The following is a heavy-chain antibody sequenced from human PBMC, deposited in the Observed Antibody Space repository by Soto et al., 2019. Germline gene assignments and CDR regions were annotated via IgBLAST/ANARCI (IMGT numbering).Heavy chain of an antibody. Sequence: PGESLKISWNESGYSFTSYLIGWVRQMPGKGLEWMGIIYPCDSDTRYSPSFQGQVTIPADKSISTDYLQWSSLKASDTALYSCARQYYYDSSGSSSVDFDIWGQGNMVTVSS. D-gene: IGHD3-22*01. CDR2: IYPCDSDT. J-gene: IGHJ3*02. V-gene: IGHV5-51*01. CDR3: ARQYYYDSSGSSSVDFDI. CDR1: GYSFTSYL.